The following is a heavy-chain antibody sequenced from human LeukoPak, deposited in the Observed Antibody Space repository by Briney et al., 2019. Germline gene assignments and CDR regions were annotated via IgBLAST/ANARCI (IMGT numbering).Heavy chain of an antibody. Sequence: GGSLRLSCAASGFTFSSYGMSWVRQAPGKGLEWVSAISGSGGSTYYADSVKGRFTISRDNSRNTLYLQMNSLRAEDTAVYYCARGDFHYYYYMDVWGKGTTVTVSS. CDR2: ISGSGGST. D-gene: IGHD3-3*01. J-gene: IGHJ6*03. CDR3: ARGDFHYYYYMDV. V-gene: IGHV3-23*01. CDR1: GFTFSSYG.